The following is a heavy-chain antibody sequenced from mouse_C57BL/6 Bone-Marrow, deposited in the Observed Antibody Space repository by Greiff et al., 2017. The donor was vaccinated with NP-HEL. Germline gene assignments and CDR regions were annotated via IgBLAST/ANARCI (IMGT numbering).Heavy chain of an antibody. V-gene: IGHV5-4*03. D-gene: IGHD1-1*01. CDR3: ARSTVVADY. Sequence: DVMLVESGGGLVKPGGSLKLSCAASGFTFSSYAMSWVRQTPEKRLEWVATISDGGSYTYYPDNVKGRFTISRDNAKNNLYLQMSHLKSEDTAMYYCARSTVVADYWGQGTTLTVSS. CDR1: GFTFSSYA. CDR2: ISDGGSYT. J-gene: IGHJ2*01.